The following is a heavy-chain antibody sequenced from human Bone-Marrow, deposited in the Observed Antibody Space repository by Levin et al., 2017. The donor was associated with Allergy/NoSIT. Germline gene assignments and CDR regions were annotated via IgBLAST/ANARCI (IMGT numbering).Heavy chain of an antibody. CDR2: ISPGAVSPSTGSR. V-gene: IGHV3-23*01. D-gene: IGHD5-18*01. J-gene: IGHJ4*02. CDR1: GFTFSNYV. CDR3: AKREATAKAFDN. Sequence: PGGSLRLSCAASGFTFSNYVMAWVRQAPGKALEWVSVISPGAVSPSTGSRYYADSVKGRMFISRDNSKNTLFLHMNSLRVEDTAMYYCAKREATAKAFDNWGQGTLVTVSS.